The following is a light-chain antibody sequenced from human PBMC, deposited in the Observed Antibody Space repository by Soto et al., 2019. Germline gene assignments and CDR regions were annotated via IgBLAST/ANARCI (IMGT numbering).Light chain of an antibody. V-gene: IGKV1-39*01. CDR2: AAS. J-gene: IGKJ5*01. CDR1: ESISRH. CDR3: QQSYSTLSIT. Sequence: DIQMTQSPSSLSASVGDRVTITCRASESISRHLNWYQQKPGKAPKLLIDAASSLQNGVPSRFSGSGSGTDFTLTISNLQPEDFATYYCQQSYSTLSITFGQGTRLEIK.